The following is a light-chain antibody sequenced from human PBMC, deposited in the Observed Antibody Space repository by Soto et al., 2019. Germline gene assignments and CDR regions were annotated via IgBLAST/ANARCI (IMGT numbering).Light chain of an antibody. CDR1: QSLSSSY. V-gene: IGKV3-20*01. J-gene: IGKJ1*01. Sequence: EIVLTQSPGTLSLSPGERVTLSCRASQSLSSSYLAWYQQKPGQAPRLLIYAASSRATGIPDRFSGSGSGTDFTLTISRLEPEDFAVYYCQQYGTSLWTFGKGTKVEIK. CDR2: AAS. CDR3: QQYGTSLWT.